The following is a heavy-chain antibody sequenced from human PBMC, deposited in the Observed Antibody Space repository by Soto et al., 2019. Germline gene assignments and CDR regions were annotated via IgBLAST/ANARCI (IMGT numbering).Heavy chain of an antibody. CDR2: MNPNSGNT. D-gene: IGHD3-3*01. CDR3: ASPARNYDFWSGYSFDI. V-gene: IGHV1-8*01. J-gene: IGHJ3*02. CDR1: GYTFTSYD. Sequence: ASVKVSCKASGYTFTSYDINWVRQATGQGLEWMGWMNPNSGNTGYAQKIRGRDTMTRNTSISTAYMELSSLRSEDTAVYYCASPARNYDFWSGYSFDIWGQGTMVTVS.